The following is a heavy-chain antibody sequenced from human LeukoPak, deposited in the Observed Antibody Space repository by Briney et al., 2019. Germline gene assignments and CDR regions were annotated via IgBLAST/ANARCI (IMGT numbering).Heavy chain of an antibody. CDR1: GYSFSTYW. J-gene: IGHJ6*03. CDR2: IYPGDSDT. CDR3: ARQHTELRPYYYYMDV. V-gene: IGHV5-51*01. Sequence: PGESLEISCQGSGYSFSTYWITWVRQMPGKGLEWMGIIYPGDSDTRYSPSFQGQVTISADKSISTAYLQWSSLKASDTAMYYCARQHTELRPYYYYMDVWGKGTTVTVSS. D-gene: IGHD1-26*01.